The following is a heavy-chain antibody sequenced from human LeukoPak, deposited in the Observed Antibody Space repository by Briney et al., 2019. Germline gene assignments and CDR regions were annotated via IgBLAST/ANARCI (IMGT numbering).Heavy chain of an antibody. V-gene: IGHV3-11*04. CDR1: GGSISSSSYY. CDR3: ARQQQLDVRWGDAFDI. CDR2: ISSSGSTI. D-gene: IGHD6-13*01. J-gene: IGHJ3*02. Sequence: LSLTCTVSGGSISSSSYYWGWIRQPPGKGLEWVSYISSSGSTIYYADSVKGRFTISRDNAKNSLYLQMNSLRAEDTAVYYCARQQQLDVRWGDAFDIWGQGTMVTVSS.